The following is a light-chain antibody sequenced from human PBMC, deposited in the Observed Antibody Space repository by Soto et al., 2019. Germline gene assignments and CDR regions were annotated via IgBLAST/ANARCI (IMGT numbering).Light chain of an antibody. CDR1: SGYSRYA. CDR3: QTWGTGFQV. V-gene: IGLV4-69*01. J-gene: IGLJ3*02. Sequence: QPVLTQSPSASASLGASVKLTCTLSSGYSRYAIAWHQQQPEKGPRYLMKVDSDGSHNKGDGIPDRFSGSSSGAERYLTISSLQSEDEADYYCQTWGTGFQVFGGGTKLTVL. CDR2: VDSDGSH.